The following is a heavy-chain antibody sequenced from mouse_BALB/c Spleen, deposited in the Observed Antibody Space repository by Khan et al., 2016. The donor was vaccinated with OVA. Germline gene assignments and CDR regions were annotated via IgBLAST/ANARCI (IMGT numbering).Heavy chain of an antibody. CDR2: IYPGTDNT. V-gene: IGHV1-76*01. D-gene: IGHD3-2*02. Sequence: QVQLQQSGAEVVRPGASVKLSCKTSVYIFTNYWIHWVKQRSGQGLEWIARIYPGTDNTYYNEKLKDKATLTADKSSSTAYMQLSSLKSEDSAVYFCAREEALYYFDYWGQGTTLTVSS. CDR1: VYIFTNYW. J-gene: IGHJ2*01. CDR3: AREEALYYFDY.